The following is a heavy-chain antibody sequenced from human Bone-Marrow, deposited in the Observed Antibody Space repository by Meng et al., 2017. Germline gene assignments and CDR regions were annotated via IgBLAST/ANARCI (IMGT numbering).Heavy chain of an antibody. CDR3: ARARLPHDYGDPGLDAFDI. CDR1: GYTFTSYA. V-gene: IGHV7-4-1*02. J-gene: IGHJ3*02. D-gene: IGHD4-17*01. CDR2: INTNTGNP. Sequence: ASVKVSCKASGYTFTSYAMNWVRQAPGQGLEWMGWINTNTGNPTYAQGFTGRFVFSLDTSVSTAYLQISSLKAEDTAVYYCARARLPHDYGDPGLDAFDIWGQGTMVAVSS.